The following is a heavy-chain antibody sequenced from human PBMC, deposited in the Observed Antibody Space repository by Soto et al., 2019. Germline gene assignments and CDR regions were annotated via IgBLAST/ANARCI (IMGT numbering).Heavy chain of an antibody. CDR3: ARERGIRYFDWLPFDP. V-gene: IGHV3-21*01. CDR2: ISSSSSYI. CDR1: GFTFSSYS. J-gene: IGHJ5*02. D-gene: IGHD3-9*01. Sequence: EVQLVESGGGLVKPGGSLRLSCAASGFTFSSYSMNWVHQAPGKGLEWVSSISSSSSYIYYADSVKGRFTISRDNAKNSLYLQMNSLRAEDTAVYYCARERGIRYFDWLPFDPWGQGTLVTVSS.